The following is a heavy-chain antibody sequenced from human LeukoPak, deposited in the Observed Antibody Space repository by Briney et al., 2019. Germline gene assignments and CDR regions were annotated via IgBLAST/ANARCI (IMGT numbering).Heavy chain of an antibody. V-gene: IGHV3-23*01. CDR2: ISGSGGST. Sequence: PGGSLRLSCAGSGFTFIIYDIYWVRQAPGKGLEWVSAISGSGGSTYYADSVKGRFTISRDNSKNTLYLQMNSLRTEDTAVYYCAETDDYSDYGGYWGQGTLVTVSS. D-gene: IGHD4-11*01. J-gene: IGHJ4*02. CDR1: GFTFIIYD. CDR3: AETDDYSDYGGY.